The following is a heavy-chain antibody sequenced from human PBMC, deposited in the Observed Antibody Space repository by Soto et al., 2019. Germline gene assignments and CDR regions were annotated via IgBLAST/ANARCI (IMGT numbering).Heavy chain of an antibody. CDR1: GFTFSSYS. D-gene: IGHD2-15*01. V-gene: IGHV3-48*02. CDR2: ISSSSSTI. J-gene: IGHJ4*02. CDR3: ARDVCESGGSCYSPGVQGY. Sequence: EVQLVESGGGLVQPGGSLRLSCAASGFTFSSYSMNWVRQAPGKGLEWVSYISSSSSTIYYADSVKGRFTISRDNAKNSLYLQMNSLRDEDTAVYYCARDVCESGGSCYSPGVQGYWGQGTLVTVSS.